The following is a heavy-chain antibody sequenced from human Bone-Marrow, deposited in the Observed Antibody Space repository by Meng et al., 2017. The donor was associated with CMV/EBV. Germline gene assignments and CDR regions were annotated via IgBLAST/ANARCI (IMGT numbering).Heavy chain of an antibody. J-gene: IGHJ6*02. Sequence: SETLSLTCTVSGGSISSGDYYWSWIRQPPGKGLEWIGYIYNSGSNYYNPSLKRRVTLTVDTSKNQFSLKLSSVTAADTAVYYCARGRYCSRTSCQYYGMDVWGQGTTVTVSS. CDR2: IYNSGSN. CDR1: GGSISSGDYY. D-gene: IGHD2-2*01. V-gene: IGHV4-30-4*08. CDR3: ARGRYCSRTSCQYYGMDV.